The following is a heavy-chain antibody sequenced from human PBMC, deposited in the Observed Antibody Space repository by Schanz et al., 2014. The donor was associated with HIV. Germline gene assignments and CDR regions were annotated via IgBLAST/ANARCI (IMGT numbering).Heavy chain of an antibody. CDR1: GFTFSNYW. CDR3: AKDQGDVSGTPFDY. Sequence: EVQLVESGGGLVRPGGSLRLSCAASGFTFSNYWMTWVRQAPGKGLEWVANLRQDGGELNYVDSVKGRFTIFRDNSKNTLYLQMNSLRAEDTAVYYCAKDQGDVSGTPFDYWGQGTLVTVSS. J-gene: IGHJ4*02. D-gene: IGHD1-20*01. V-gene: IGHV3-7*01. CDR2: LRQDGGEL.